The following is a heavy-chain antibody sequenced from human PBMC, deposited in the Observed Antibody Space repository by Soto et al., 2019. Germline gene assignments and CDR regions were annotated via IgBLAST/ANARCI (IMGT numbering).Heavy chain of an antibody. CDR2: IKSKTDGATT. Sequence: EVQLVESGGGLVEPGGSLRLSCAASGFTFGHAWMNWVRQAPGKGLEWVGRIKSKTDGATTDYATPVKGRFTISRDDSKNTLYLQINSLNTEDTALYYCTTVGSLATSGYGCWGQGTLVTVSS. V-gene: IGHV3-15*07. CDR1: GFTFGHAW. CDR3: TTVGSLATSGYGC. D-gene: IGHD3-22*01. J-gene: IGHJ4*02.